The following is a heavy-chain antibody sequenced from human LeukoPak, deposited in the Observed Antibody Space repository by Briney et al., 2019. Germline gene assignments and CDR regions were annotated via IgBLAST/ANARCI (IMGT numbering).Heavy chain of an antibody. D-gene: IGHD7-27*01. J-gene: IGHJ5*02. Sequence: PGGSLRLSCAASGFTFSSYGMHWVRQAPGKGLEWVAVISYDGSNKYYADSVKGRFTISRHNSKNTLYLQMNSLRAEDTAVYYCSNWGSNWFDPWGQGTLVTVSS. CDR2: ISYDGSNK. CDR3: SNWGSNWFDP. V-gene: IGHV3-30*03. CDR1: GFTFSSYG.